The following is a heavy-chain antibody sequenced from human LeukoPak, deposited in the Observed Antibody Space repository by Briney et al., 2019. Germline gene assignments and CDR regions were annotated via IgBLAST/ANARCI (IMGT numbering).Heavy chain of an antibody. CDR1: GFTFSSYG. J-gene: IGHJ5*02. V-gene: IGHV3-33*06. CDR2: IWSDGSNK. D-gene: IGHD1-26*01. Sequence: GGSLRLSCAASGFTFSSYGMHWVRQAPGKGLEWVAVIWSDGSNKDYADSVKGRFTISRDNSKNTLYLEMNRLRAEDTAVYYCAKDRGATGSDWFDPWGQGTLDSVSS. CDR3: AKDRGATGSDWFDP.